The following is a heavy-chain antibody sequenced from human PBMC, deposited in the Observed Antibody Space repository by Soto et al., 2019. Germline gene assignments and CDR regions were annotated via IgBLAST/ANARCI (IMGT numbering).Heavy chain of an antibody. CDR2: IIPILGIA. CDR3: ARDGLGSWIQLWSYDY. Sequence: QVQLVQSGAEVKKPGSSVKVSCKASGGTFSSYTISWVRQAPGQGLEWMGRIIPILGIANYAQKFQGRVTITADKSTSTAYMELSSLRSEDTAVYYCARDGLGSWIQLWSYDYWGQGTLVTVSS. J-gene: IGHJ4*02. V-gene: IGHV1-69*08. CDR1: GGTFSSYT. D-gene: IGHD5-18*01.